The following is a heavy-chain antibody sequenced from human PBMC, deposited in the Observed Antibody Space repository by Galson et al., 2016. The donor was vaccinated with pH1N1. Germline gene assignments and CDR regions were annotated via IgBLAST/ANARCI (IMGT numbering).Heavy chain of an antibody. J-gene: IGHJ3*02. D-gene: IGHD4-17*01. CDR2: IGRDGSST. CDR1: GFTFSNYW. V-gene: IGHV3-74*01. CDR3: ARESRSGDYKFDAFDI. Sequence: LRLSCAASGFTFSNYWIHWFRQAPGKGLVWVSRIGRDGSSTNYADSVKGRFTISRDNTKNALYHQMNSLIAEDRAVYYCARESRSGDYKFDAFDIWSQGTILTVSS.